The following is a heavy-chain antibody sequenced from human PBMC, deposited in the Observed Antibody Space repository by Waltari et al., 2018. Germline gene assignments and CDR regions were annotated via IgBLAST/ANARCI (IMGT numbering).Heavy chain of an antibody. V-gene: IGHV3-74*03. J-gene: IGHJ4*02. Sequence: VQLVESGGGLVQPGGCLRLSCTASGFPFSNYWMHWVRQIPGEGLVWVAGSNGDGSATKYADFVKGRFTISKDTAKNTLYLQMNSLRTEDTALYYCSRGKQDFDYWGRGTLVTVSS. CDR1: GFPFSNYW. CDR3: SRGKQDFDY. D-gene: IGHD6-13*01. CDR2: SNGDGSAT.